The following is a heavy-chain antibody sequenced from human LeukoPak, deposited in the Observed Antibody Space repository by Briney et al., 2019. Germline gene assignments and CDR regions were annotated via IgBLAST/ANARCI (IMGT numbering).Heavy chain of an antibody. Sequence: GGSLRLSCAASGFPFSGSAMHWVRQASGKGLEWVGRIRSKANSYATAYAASVKGRFTISRDDSKNTAYLQMNSLKTEDTAVYYCTRRGDFWSGYYKAGTDYWGQGTLVTVSS. CDR1: GFPFSGSA. D-gene: IGHD3-3*01. V-gene: IGHV3-73*01. J-gene: IGHJ4*02. CDR2: IRSKANSYAT. CDR3: TRRGDFWSGYYKAGTDY.